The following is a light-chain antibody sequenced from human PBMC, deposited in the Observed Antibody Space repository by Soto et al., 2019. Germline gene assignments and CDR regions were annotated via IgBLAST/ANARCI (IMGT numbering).Light chain of an antibody. CDR2: DAS. Sequence: DIVLTQSPATLSLSPGDRATLSCRASQSVRTFLAWYQQKPGQAPRLLIYDASKRATGIPDRFSGSGSGTDFALTLSSLEPEDFAVYYCQQRRTGPPALSFGGGTKVEI. CDR1: QSVRTF. CDR3: QQRRTGPPALS. V-gene: IGKV3-11*01. J-gene: IGKJ4*01.